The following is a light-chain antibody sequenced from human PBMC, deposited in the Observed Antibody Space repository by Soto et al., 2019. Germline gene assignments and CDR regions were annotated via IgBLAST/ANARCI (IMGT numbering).Light chain of an antibody. J-gene: IGKJ2*01. CDR2: GAS. CDR1: QSVSNSY. Sequence: EIVLTQSPGTLSLSPGERATLSCRASQSVSNSYLAWYQQKPGQAPRLLIYGASSRATGIPDRFSGSGSGTDFTLTISRLEPEVFAVYYCQQYGSSPYTLGRGTKLEIK. V-gene: IGKV3-20*01. CDR3: QQYGSSPYT.